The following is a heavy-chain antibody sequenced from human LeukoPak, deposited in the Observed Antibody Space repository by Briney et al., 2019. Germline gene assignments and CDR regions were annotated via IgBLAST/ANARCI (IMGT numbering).Heavy chain of an antibody. CDR3: AEFCTSTNCYTKVDY. V-gene: IGHV1-58*01. CDR1: GFTFTSSA. Sequence: ASVKVSCKASGFTFTSSAVQWVRQARGQRLEWIGWIVVGSGNTNYAQKFQERVTITRDMSTSTAYMELSSLRSEDTAVYYCAEFCTSTNCYTKVDYWGQGTLVTVSS. CDR2: IVVGSGNT. J-gene: IGHJ4*02. D-gene: IGHD2-2*02.